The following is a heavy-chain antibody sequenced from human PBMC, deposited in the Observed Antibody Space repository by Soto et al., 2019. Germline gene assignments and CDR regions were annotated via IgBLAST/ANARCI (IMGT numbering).Heavy chain of an antibody. V-gene: IGHV3-23*01. CDR3: AKGGEWRGDDHYGMDV. J-gene: IGHJ6*02. CDR1: GFSFSEYV. CDR2: ISGSGSAT. Sequence: EVQLLESGGRLIQPGGSLRLSCAASGFSFSEYVMTWVRQVPGKGLEWVSSISGSGSATYYADSVKGRFTISRDNAKDILYLQITTLGFDDTAVYYCAKGGEWRGDDHYGMDVWGQGTTVTVSS. D-gene: IGHD3-16*01.